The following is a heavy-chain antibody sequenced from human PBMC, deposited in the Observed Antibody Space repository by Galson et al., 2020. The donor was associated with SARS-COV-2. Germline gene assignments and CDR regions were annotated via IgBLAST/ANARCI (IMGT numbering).Heavy chain of an antibody. CDR3: AKGHSSNWSAPGPYFDS. Sequence: GESLKISCEASGFTFRTYAMSWVRQAPGKGLEWVSVISNSGASTNYADSVKGRFTISRDNSKNTLYLQMNSLRAEDTAVYYCAKGHSSNWSAPGPYFDSWGQGNLVTVSS. D-gene: IGHD6-13*01. V-gene: IGHV3-23*01. CDR1: GFTFRTYA. CDR2: ISNSGAST. J-gene: IGHJ4*02.